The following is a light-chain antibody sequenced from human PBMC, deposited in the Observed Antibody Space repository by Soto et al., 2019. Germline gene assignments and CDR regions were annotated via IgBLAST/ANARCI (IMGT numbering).Light chain of an antibody. CDR3: QQYDNWPYT. V-gene: IGKV3-15*01. J-gene: IGKJ2*01. CDR1: QSVSSN. CDR2: GVS. Sequence: ERVMTQSPATLSVSPGERASLSCRASQSVSSNLAWYQQKPGQAPRLLIYGVSTRATGIPARFSGSGSGTEFTLTISSLQSEDFALYYCQQYDNWPYTFGQGTKLEIK.